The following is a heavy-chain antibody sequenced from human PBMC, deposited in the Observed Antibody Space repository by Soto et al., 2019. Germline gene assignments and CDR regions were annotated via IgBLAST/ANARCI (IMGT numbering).Heavy chain of an antibody. J-gene: IGHJ4*02. CDR3: TRGISYRASSGIVY. CDR2: IRSQPYGGTT. CDR1: GFTFGDYA. Sequence: GGSLRLSCATSGFTFGDYAISWFRQVPGKGLEWVGVIRSQPYGGTTDYAAPLKGRVSISRDDYIRTAYLQVSSLKSEDTAVYYCTRGISYRASSGIVYWGQGTLVTVSS. D-gene: IGHD6-6*01. V-gene: IGHV3-49*03.